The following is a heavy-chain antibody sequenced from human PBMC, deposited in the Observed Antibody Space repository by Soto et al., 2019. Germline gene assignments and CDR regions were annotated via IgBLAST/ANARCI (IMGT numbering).Heavy chain of an antibody. J-gene: IGHJ4*02. Sequence: EVQLVESGGGLIQPGGSLRLSCAVSGFTVSNNYMSWVRQAPGKGLEGVSVIYSGGYTAYGDSVKGRFTISRDNSKNPMSLQTDLRRPADTAVIYCAAHLGGGGYWGQGTLVTVSS. CDR2: IYSGGYT. CDR3: AAHLGGGGY. D-gene: IGHD3-16*01. V-gene: IGHV3-53*01. CDR1: GFTVSNNY.